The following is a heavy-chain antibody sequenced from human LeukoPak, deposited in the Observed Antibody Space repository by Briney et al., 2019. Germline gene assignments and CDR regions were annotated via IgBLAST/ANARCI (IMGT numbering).Heavy chain of an antibody. V-gene: IGHV4-59*08. J-gene: IGHJ2*01. Sequence: SETLSLTCAVSGGFISSYYWSWIRQPPGKGLECIGYIYYTGSTNYNPSLKSRVTISLDTSKNQFSLKLSSVTAADMAVYYCARRQARPTVTWYFDLWGRGTLVTVSS. D-gene: IGHD4-17*01. CDR1: GGFISSYY. CDR3: ARRQARPTVTWYFDL. CDR2: IYYTGST.